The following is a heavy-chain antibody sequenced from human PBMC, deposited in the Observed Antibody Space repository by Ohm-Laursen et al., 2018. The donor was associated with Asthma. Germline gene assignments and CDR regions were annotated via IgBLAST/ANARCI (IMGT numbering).Heavy chain of an antibody. Sequence: ASVKVSCKASGYTFTSYDINWVRQATGQGLEWMGWMNPNSGNTGYAQKFQGRVTMTRNTSISTAYMELSSLRSEDTAVYYCARGVYDFWSGYYLYNWFDPWGQGTLVTVSS. CDR1: GYTFTSYD. CDR2: MNPNSGNT. CDR3: ARGVYDFWSGYYLYNWFDP. J-gene: IGHJ5*02. V-gene: IGHV1-8*01. D-gene: IGHD3-3*01.